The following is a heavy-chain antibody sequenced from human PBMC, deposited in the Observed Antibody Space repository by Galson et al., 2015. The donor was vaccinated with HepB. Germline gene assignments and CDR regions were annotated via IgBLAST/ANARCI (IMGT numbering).Heavy chain of an antibody. CDR1: GFTFNSYA. V-gene: IGHV3-30*04. J-gene: IGHJ5*02. CDR2: ISYDGGNK. D-gene: IGHD6-13*01. CDR3: ARGIPEDRSNWYQPITVTWFDP. Sequence: SLRLSCAASGFTFNSYAMYWVRQAPGKGLEWVAVISYDGGNKYYADSVKGRFTISRDNSKNTLFLQVSSLRGEDTAVYYCARGIPEDRSNWYQPITVTWFDPWGQGTRVTVSS.